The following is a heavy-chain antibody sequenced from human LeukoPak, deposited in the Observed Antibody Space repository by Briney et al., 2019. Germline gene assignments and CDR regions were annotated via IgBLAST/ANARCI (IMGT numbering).Heavy chain of an antibody. CDR1: GFTFSSYS. D-gene: IGHD3-22*01. J-gene: IGHJ4*02. CDR2: ISSSSSYI. Sequence: PGGSLRLSCAASGFTFSSYSTNWVRQAPGKGLEWVSSISSSSSYIYYADSVKGRFTISRDNAKNSLYLQMNSLRAEDTAVYYCARSDSSGYPSFDYWGQGTLVTVSS. CDR3: ARSDSSGYPSFDY. V-gene: IGHV3-21*01.